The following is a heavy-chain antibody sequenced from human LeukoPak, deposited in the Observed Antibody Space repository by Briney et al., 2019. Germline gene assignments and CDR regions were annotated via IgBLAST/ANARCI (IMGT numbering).Heavy chain of an antibody. D-gene: IGHD3-16*01. CDR2: ISHDGSDK. CDR3: ATLLLGVGGDY. V-gene: IGHV3-30*03. J-gene: IGHJ4*02. Sequence: GRSLRLSCAASGFTFSSYGMHWLRQAPGKGLEWVALISHDGSDKYYADSVKGRFTISRDDSKNTLYLQMNSLRAEDTAMYSCATLLLGVGGDYWGQGTLDTVSS. CDR1: GFTFSSYG.